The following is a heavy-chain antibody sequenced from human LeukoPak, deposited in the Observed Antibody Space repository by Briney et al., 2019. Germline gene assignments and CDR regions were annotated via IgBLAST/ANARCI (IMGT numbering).Heavy chain of an antibody. J-gene: IGHJ4*01. Sequence: GSLRLSCAVSGFTFTGYWMNWVRQAPGKGVEWVASIRQDGGEKYYVDSVKGRFTISRDNTKNSLYLQMSVLRAEDTAVYYCARDGTAAGLYFDLWGQGTLVTVSS. V-gene: IGHV3-7*01. CDR1: GFTFTGYW. D-gene: IGHD6-13*01. CDR3: ARDGTAAGLYFDL. CDR2: IRQDGGEK.